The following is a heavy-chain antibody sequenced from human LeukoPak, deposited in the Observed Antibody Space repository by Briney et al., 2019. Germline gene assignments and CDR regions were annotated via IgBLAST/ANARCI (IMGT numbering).Heavy chain of an antibody. CDR1: GFTFSSYW. Sequence: GGSLRLSCAASGFTFSSYWMSWVRQAPGKGLEWVANIKQDGSEKYYVDSVKGRFTISGDNAKNSLYLQMNSLRAEDTAVYYCATRQYSSSWYVTYYYMDVWGKGTTVTISS. V-gene: IGHV3-7*01. CDR3: ATRQYSSSWYVTYYYMDV. D-gene: IGHD6-13*01. J-gene: IGHJ6*03. CDR2: IKQDGSEK.